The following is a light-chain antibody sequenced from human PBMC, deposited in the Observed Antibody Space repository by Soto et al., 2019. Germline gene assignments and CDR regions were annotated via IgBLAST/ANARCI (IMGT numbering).Light chain of an antibody. V-gene: IGKV3-20*01. CDR3: QHYNNWPLT. CDR1: QTFTTSS. Sequence: EIVLTQSPGTLSLSPGERATLSCRASQTFTTSSLAWYQQKPGQAPRLLIYGASSRATGIPDRFSGSGSGTDFTLTISSLQSEDFAVYYCQHYNNWPLTFGQGTKVDIK. J-gene: IGKJ1*01. CDR2: GAS.